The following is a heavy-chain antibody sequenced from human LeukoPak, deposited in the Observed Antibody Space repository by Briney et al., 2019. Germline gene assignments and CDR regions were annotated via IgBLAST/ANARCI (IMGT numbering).Heavy chain of an antibody. J-gene: IGHJ4*02. V-gene: IGHV3-30-3*01. CDR3: ARGGGFPFSIAAAGYFDY. Sequence: GGSLRLSCAASGFTFSSYAMHWVRQAPGKGLEWVAVISYDGSNKYYADSVKGRFTISRDNSKNTLYLQMNSLRAEDTAVYYCARGGGFPFSIAAAGYFDYWGQGTLVTVSS. D-gene: IGHD6-13*01. CDR1: GFTFSSYA. CDR2: ISYDGSNK.